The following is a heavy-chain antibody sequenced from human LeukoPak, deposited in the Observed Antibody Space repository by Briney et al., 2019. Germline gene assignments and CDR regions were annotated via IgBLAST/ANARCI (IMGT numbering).Heavy chain of an antibody. J-gene: IGHJ4*02. D-gene: IGHD6-19*01. Sequence: SPSETLSLTCAVYGGSFSGYYWSWIRQPPGKGLEWIGEINHSGSTNYNPSLRSRVTVSVHTSKNQLSLKLSSVTAADTAVYYCARQWLVSPLFDYWGQGTLVIVSS. V-gene: IGHV4-34*01. CDR2: INHSGST. CDR1: GGSFSGYY. CDR3: ARQWLVSPLFDY.